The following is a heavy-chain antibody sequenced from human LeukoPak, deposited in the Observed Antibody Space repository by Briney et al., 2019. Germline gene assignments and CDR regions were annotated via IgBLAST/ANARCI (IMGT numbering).Heavy chain of an antibody. CDR3: ARGWGEKGRCRGGTCNNPEFDY. D-gene: IGHD2-15*01. V-gene: IGHV3-7*01. CDR2: INESGSEK. J-gene: IGHJ4*02. Sequence: GGSLTLSCAASGFTFSNYWMKGLRQAPGGGGVEWANINESGSEKYYMDSVKGRFTISTDNAKDSLYLQMNSLRVEDTAVYYWARGWGEKGRCRGGTCNNPEFDYWGQGTLVTVSS. CDR1: GFTFSNYW.